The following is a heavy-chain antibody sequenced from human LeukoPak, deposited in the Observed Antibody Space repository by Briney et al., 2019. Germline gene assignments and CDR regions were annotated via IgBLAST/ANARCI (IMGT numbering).Heavy chain of an antibody. V-gene: IGHV4-59*01. CDR3: ARVSLAVAGVQYYYFDY. CDR2: IYYSGST. J-gene: IGHJ4*02. CDR1: GGSISSYY. D-gene: IGHD6-19*01. Sequence: PSETLSLTCTLSGGSISSYYWSWIRQPPGKGLEWIGYIYYSGSTNYNPSLKSRVTILVDTSKKQFSLKLGSVTAADTAVYYCARVSLAVAGVQYYYFDYWGQGTLVTVSS.